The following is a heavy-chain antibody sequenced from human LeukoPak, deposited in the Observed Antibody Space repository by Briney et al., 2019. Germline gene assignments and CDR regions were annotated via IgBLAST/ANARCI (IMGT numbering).Heavy chain of an antibody. CDR1: GFTFSSYS. D-gene: IGHD3-22*01. CDR3: ASDLRTMTFDP. CDR2: ISSSSSTI. J-gene: IGHJ5*02. V-gene: IGHV3-48*01. Sequence: GGSLRLSCAASGFTFSSYSMNWVRQAPGKGLEWVSYISSSSSTIYYADSVKGRFTISRDNAKNSLYLQMNSLRAEDTAVYYCASDLRTMTFDPWGQGTLVTVSS.